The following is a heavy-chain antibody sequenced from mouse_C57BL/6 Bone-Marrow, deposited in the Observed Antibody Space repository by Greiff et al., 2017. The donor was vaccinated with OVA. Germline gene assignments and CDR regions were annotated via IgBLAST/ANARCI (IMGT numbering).Heavy chain of an antibody. CDR2: IDPSDSYT. CDR1: GYTFTSYW. Sequence: QVQLQQPGAELVKPGASVKLSCKASGYTFTSYWMQWVKQRPGQGLEWIGEIDPSDSYTNYNQKFKGKATLTVDTSSSTAYMQLSSLTSEYSAVYYCARDGNYVWFAYWGQGTLVTVSA. V-gene: IGHV1-50*01. J-gene: IGHJ3*01. D-gene: IGHD2-1*01. CDR3: ARDGNYVWFAY.